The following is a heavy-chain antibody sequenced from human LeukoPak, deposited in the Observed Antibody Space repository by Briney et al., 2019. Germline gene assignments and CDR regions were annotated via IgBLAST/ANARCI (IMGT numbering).Heavy chain of an antibody. Sequence: PSETLSLTCTVSGGSTSDYYWNWIRQPPGKGPEWIGYIYYRGTTNYNPSLNSRVTISLDSSKNQFSLRLNSVTAADTAIYYCARGPPRTGRERFFDYWGQGTLVSVSS. J-gene: IGHJ4*02. CDR3: ARGPPRTGRERFFDY. CDR2: IYYRGTT. CDR1: GGSTSDYY. D-gene: IGHD1-1*01. V-gene: IGHV4-59*01.